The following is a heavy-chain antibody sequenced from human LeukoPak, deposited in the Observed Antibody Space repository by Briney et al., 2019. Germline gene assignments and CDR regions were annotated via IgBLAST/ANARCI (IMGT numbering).Heavy chain of an antibody. CDR3: ARLIVRATPAAFDY. J-gene: IGHJ4*02. CDR2: INWSGDST. Sequence: GGSLRLSCAASGFTFDDYGMSWVRQAPGKGLEWVSGINWSGDSTAYADSVKGRFTISRDNAKNSLYVQMNSLRAEDTALYYCARLIVRATPAAFDYWGQGTLVTVSS. D-gene: IGHD1-26*01. CDR1: GFTFDDYG. V-gene: IGHV3-20*04.